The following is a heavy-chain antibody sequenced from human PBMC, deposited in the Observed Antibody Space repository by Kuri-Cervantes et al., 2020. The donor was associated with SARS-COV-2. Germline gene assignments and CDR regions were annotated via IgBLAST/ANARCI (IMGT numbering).Heavy chain of an antibody. CDR2: ISSSGSTI. CDR3: ARASVARYYFDY. J-gene: IGHJ4*02. V-gene: IGHV3-48*04. Sequence: GESLKISCAASGFTFSSYAMHWVRQAPGKGLEWVSYISSSGSTIYYADSVKGRFTISRDNAKNSLYLQMNSLRAEDTAVYYCARASVARYYFDYWGQGTLVTVSS. D-gene: IGHD5-12*01. CDR1: GFTFSSYA.